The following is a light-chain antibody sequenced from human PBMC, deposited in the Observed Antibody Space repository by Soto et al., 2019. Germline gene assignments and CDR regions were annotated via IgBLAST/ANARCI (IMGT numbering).Light chain of an antibody. J-gene: IGKJ1*01. V-gene: IGKV3-20*01. CDR1: QSVSSTY. CDR2: GAS. Sequence: EIVLTQSPGTLSLSPGERATLSCRASQSVSSTYLAWYRHKPGQAPRLLIYGASTRAAGIPDRFSASGSGTDFTLTISRLEPEDFAVYYCQQYSSSPLTFGQGTKVDIK. CDR3: QQYSSSPLT.